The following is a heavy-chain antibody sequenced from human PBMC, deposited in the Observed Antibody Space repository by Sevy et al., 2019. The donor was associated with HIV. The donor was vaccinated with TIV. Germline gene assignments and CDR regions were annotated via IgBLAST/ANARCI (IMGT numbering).Heavy chain of an antibody. J-gene: IGHJ4*02. CDR1: GLTFSTYW. V-gene: IGHV3-7*01. CDR3: TKFYGTGSYVDY. Sequence: GGSLRLSCAASGLTFSTYWMSWVRQAPGKGLEWVANIKEDGSEQYYVDSVKGRFTVSRDNAKNSLYLQMKSLRAEDTAVYYCTKFYGTGSYVDYCGPSTLITVSS. D-gene: IGHD6-19*01. CDR2: IKEDGSEQ.